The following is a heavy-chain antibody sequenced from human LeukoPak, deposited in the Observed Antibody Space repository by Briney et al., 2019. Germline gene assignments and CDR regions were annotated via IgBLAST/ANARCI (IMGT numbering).Heavy chain of an antibody. CDR2: ISTDGSST. Sequence: GGSLRLSCAASGFTFSSYRMDWVRQAPGKGLVWVSRISTDGSSTTYADSVKGRFTISRDNAKNTLFLQMNSLRAEDTAVYYCARDLRTTNWFDPWGQGTLVTVSS. CDR3: ARDLRTTNWFDP. CDR1: GFTFSSYR. D-gene: IGHD4-17*01. V-gene: IGHV3-74*01. J-gene: IGHJ5*02.